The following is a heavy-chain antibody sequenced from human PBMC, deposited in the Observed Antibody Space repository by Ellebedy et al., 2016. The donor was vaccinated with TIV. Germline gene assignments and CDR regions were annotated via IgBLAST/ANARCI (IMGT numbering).Heavy chain of an antibody. CDR1: GFSVSSNY. D-gene: IGHD4-11*01. CDR2: IYIGGTT. V-gene: IGHV3-53*01. Sequence: PGGSLRLSCAASGFSVSSNYMSWVRQAPGKGLEWVSLIYIGGTTYYADSVKGRFTISRDNSKNTLYLQMNSLRAEDTAVYYCARDTDYTYWYFDLWGRGTLVTVSS. CDR3: ARDTDYTYWYFDL. J-gene: IGHJ2*01.